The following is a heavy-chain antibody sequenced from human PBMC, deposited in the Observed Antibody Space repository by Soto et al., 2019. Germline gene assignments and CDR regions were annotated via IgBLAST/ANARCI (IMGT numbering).Heavy chain of an antibody. V-gene: IGHV1-8*01. CDR2: MNPNSGNT. D-gene: IGHD4-17*01. CDR1: GYTFTSYD. Sequence: GASVKVSCKASGYTFTSYDINWVRQATGQGLEWMGWMNPNSGNTGYAQKFQGRVTMTRNTSTSTAYMELRSLRSEDTAMYYFATGTLTTVVTQGYYYYGMDVWGQGTTFTVSS. CDR3: ATGTLTTVVTQGYYYYGMDV. J-gene: IGHJ6*02.